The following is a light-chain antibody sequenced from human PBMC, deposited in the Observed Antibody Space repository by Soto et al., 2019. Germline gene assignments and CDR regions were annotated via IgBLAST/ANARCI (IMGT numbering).Light chain of an antibody. Sequence: QSVLTQPASVSGSPGQSITISCTGTSSDVGRYNYVSWYQQHPGKAPKLMIYEVRNRPSGVSSRFSGSKSGNTASLTISGLQAEDEADYYCSSYTSSSTLFGTGTKLTVL. CDR1: SSDVGRYNY. V-gene: IGLV2-14*01. J-gene: IGLJ1*01. CDR3: SSYTSSSTL. CDR2: EVR.